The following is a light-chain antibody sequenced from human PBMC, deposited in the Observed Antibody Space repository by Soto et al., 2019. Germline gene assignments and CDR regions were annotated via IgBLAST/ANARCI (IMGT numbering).Light chain of an antibody. V-gene: IGLV2-14*03. Sequence: QSALTQPAFVSGSPGQSITISCTGTSSDVGGYKYVSWYQQHPGKAPKLMIYDIRNRPSGVSNRFPGSKSGNTASLTISGLQAEDEADYYCSSYTSSSTRVFGTGTKLTVL. CDR2: DIR. J-gene: IGLJ1*01. CDR3: SSYTSSSTRV. CDR1: SSDVGGYKY.